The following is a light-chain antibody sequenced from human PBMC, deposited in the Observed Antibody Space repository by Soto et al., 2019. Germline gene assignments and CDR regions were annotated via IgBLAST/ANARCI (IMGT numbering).Light chain of an antibody. CDR3: QQDNSYPIT. J-gene: IGKJ5*01. V-gene: IGKV1-12*01. CDR1: QGISRW. CDR2: AAS. Sequence: HMTQSLYSAYASAGETVTITCRASQGISRWLAWYQQKPGKAPKLLIYAASSLQSGVPSRFSGSGSGTEFTLTISSLQPEDFATYYCQQDNSYPITFGQGTKLEIK.